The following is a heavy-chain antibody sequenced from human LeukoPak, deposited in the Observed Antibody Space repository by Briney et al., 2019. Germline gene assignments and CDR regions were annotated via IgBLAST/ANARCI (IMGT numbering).Heavy chain of an antibody. CDR2: INSDGSST. J-gene: IGHJ4*02. D-gene: IGHD2-2*01. CDR3: ARQEQSFRTSSYFDY. CDR1: GFTFSSYW. Sequence: GGSLRLSCAASGFTFSSYWMHWVRQAPGKGLVWVSRINSDGSSTSYADSVKGRFTICRDNAKNTLYLQMNSLRAEDTAVYYCARQEQSFRTSSYFDYWGQGTLVTVSS. V-gene: IGHV3-74*01.